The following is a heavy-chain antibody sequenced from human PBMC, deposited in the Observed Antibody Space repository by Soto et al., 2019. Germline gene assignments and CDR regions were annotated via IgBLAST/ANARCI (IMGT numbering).Heavy chain of an antibody. J-gene: IGHJ6*02. D-gene: IGHD3-3*01. CDR3: ARELMTYYDFWSGSNPAGMDV. CDR1: GDSINSYY. Sequence: SETLSLTCTVSGDSINSYYWSWIRQPAGKGLEWIGRIYTSGSTNYNPSLESRVTMSVDTSKNQFSLKLNSVTAADTAVYYCARELMTYYDFWSGSNPAGMDVWGQGTTVTSP. CDR2: IYTSGST. V-gene: IGHV4-4*07.